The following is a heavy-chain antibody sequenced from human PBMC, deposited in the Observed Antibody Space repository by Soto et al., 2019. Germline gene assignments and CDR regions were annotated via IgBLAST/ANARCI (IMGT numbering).Heavy chain of an antibody. CDR3: AREKPQLWLESYFDY. CDR2: INPNSGGT. CDR1: GYTFTCYY. J-gene: IGHJ4*02. D-gene: IGHD5-18*01. V-gene: IGHV1-2*02. Sequence: XSVKVSCNASGYTFTCYYRNWVRQAPGQGLEWMGWINPNSGGTNYAQKFQGRVTMTRDTSISTAYMELSRLRSDDTAVYYCAREKPQLWLESYFDYWGQGTLVTVS.